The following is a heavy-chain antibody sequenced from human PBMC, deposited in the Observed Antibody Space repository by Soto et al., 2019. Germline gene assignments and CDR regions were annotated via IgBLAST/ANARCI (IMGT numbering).Heavy chain of an antibody. D-gene: IGHD2-2*01. V-gene: IGHV4-34*01. CDR1: GGSFSGYY. CDR2: INHSGST. CDR3: ASGRYCSSTTCYGYYMDV. J-gene: IGHJ6*03. Sequence: QVQLQQWGAGLLKPSETLSLTCAVYGGSFSGYYWSWIRQPPGKGLEWIGEINHSGSTNYNPSLKSGVTRSVDTYKNQFSLKLSAVTAADTAVYYCASGRYCSSTTCYGYYMDVWGKGTTVTVSS.